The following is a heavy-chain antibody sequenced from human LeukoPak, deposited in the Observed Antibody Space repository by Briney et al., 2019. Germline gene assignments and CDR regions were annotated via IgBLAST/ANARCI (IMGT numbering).Heavy chain of an antibody. CDR1: GGSISSNY. CDR2: IYYSGST. CDR3: ARGSTVLYYYYSMDV. D-gene: IGHD4-17*01. J-gene: IGHJ6*03. V-gene: IGHV4-59*01. Sequence: SETLSLTCTVSGGSISSNYWSWIRQPPGKGLEWIGYIYYSGSTKYNPSLQSRVTISLDTSKNQFSLKLRSLTAADTAVYYCARGSTVLYYYYSMDVWGKGTTVSASS.